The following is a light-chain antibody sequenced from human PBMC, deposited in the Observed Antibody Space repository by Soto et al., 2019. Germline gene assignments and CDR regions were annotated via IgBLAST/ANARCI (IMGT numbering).Light chain of an antibody. V-gene: IGKV3-15*01. CDR3: QQYNNWHT. CDR1: QTIDTN. CDR2: GAS. J-gene: IGKJ1*01. Sequence: EIVMTQSPGTLSVSPGERATLSCRASQTIDTNLAWYQQKPGQAPRLLIYGASTRATGIPARFSGSGSGTEFTLTISSLQSEDFAVYYCQQYNNWHTFGQGTKVDIK.